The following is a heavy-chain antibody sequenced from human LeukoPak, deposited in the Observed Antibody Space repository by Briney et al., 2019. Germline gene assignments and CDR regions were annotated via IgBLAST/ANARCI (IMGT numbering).Heavy chain of an antibody. D-gene: IGHD5-18*01. CDR2: IYYSGST. Sequence: PSETLSLTCTVSGGSISSYYWSWIRQPPGKGLEWTGYIYYSGSTNYNPSLKSRVTISVDTSKNQFSLKLSSVTAADTAVYYCARETRGYSYGTGGWFDPWGQGTLVTVSS. V-gene: IGHV4-59*01. CDR3: ARETRGYSYGTGGWFDP. J-gene: IGHJ5*02. CDR1: GGSISSYY.